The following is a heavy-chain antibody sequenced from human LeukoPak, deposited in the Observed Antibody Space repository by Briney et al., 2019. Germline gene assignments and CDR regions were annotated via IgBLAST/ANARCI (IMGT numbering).Heavy chain of an antibody. CDR3: AKQSYARSLGE. CDR1: GFPFSVFS. J-gene: IGHJ4*02. V-gene: IGHV3-23*01. D-gene: IGHD2-8*01. CDR2: TNFGGTNT. Sequence: RPGGSLTLSCAPSGFPFSVFSVSWVRQAPGKGLEWISTTNFGGTNTYYAESVKGRFTIYRDNSKNTLYLQMSSLRVEDTAVYYCAKQSYARSLGEGGPGTLVSVSS.